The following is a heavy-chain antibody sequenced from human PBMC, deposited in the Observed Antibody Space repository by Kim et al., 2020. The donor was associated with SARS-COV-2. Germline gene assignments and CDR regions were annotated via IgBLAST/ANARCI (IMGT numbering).Heavy chain of an antibody. Sequence: NYNPSLKSRVTISVDTSKNQFSLKLSSVTAADTAVYYCASNDSSGYPPDYWGQGTLVTVSS. J-gene: IGHJ4*02. D-gene: IGHD3-22*01. V-gene: IGHV4-34*01. CDR3: ASNDSSGYPPDY.